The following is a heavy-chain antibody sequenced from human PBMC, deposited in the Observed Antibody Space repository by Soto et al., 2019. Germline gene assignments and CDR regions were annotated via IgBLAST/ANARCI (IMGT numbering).Heavy chain of an antibody. CDR3: ATVEGSSWGHYFDY. CDR1: GFTFSSYA. J-gene: IGHJ4*02. V-gene: IGHV3-23*01. Sequence: EVQLLESGGGLVQPGGSLRLSCAASGFTFSSYAMSWVRQAPGKGLEWVSAISGSGGSTYYADSVKGRFTISRDNSKNTLYLQVNSLRAEDTAVYYCATVEGSSWGHYFDYWGQGTLVTVSS. CDR2: ISGSGGST. D-gene: IGHD6-13*01.